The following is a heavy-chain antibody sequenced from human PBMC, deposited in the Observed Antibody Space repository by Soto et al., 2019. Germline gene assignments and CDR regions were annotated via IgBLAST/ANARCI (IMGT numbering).Heavy chain of an antibody. CDR1: GFTFSAYY. V-gene: IGHV3-11*01. CDR3: ARPDEGLDFWSGCFDAYDI. CDR2: ISSSGSTI. Sequence: GGSLRLSCAASGFTFSAYYLGWFRQAPGKGLGWVSYISSSGSTIYYADSVKGRFTISRDNSKNSRCLQMNSLRAEDSSVYCRARPDEGLDFWSGCFDAYDIWGQGTMVTVSS. J-gene: IGHJ3*02. D-gene: IGHD3-3*01.